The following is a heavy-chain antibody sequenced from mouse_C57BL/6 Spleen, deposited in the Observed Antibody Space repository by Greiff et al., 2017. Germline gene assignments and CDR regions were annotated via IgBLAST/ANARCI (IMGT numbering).Heavy chain of an antibody. CDR2: IYPGSGST. V-gene: IGHV1-55*01. D-gene: IGHD4-1*01. Sequence: QVQLQQSGAELVKPGASVKMSCKASGYTFTSYWITWVKQRPGQGLEWIGDIYPGSGSTNYNEKFKSKATLTVDTSSSTADMQLSSLTSEDSAVYYCSKLTGDYAMDYWGQGTSVTVSS. J-gene: IGHJ4*01. CDR3: SKLTGDYAMDY. CDR1: GYTFTSYW.